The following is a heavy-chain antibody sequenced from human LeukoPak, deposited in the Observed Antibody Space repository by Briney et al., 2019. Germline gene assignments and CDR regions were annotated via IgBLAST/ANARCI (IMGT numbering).Heavy chain of an antibody. Sequence: GGSLRLSCAASGFTFSSYRMNWVRQAPGKGLEWVSYISSSSSTIYYADSVKGRFTISRDNAKNSLYLQMNSLRAEDTAVYYCARDRFGSGTYYVDYWGQGTLVTVSS. V-gene: IGHV3-48*01. CDR3: ARDRFGSGTYYVDY. J-gene: IGHJ4*02. CDR1: GFTFSSYR. CDR2: ISSSSSTI. D-gene: IGHD3-10*01.